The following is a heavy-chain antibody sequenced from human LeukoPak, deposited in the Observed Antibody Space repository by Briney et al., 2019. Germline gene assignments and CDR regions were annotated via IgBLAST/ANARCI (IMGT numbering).Heavy chain of an antibody. CDR2: IYHSGST. CDR1: GGSISSSNW. V-gene: IGHV4-4*02. D-gene: IGHD5-18*01. Sequence: SETLSPTCAVSGGSISSSNWWSWVRQPPGKGLEWIGEIYHSGSTNYNPSLKSRVTISVDKSRNQFSLELSSVTAADTAVYYCAKTQPRGYSYGPGSDYWGQGTLVTVSS. CDR3: AKTQPRGYSYGPGSDY. J-gene: IGHJ4*02.